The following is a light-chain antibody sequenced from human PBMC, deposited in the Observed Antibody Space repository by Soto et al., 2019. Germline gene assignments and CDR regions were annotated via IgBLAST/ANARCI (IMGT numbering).Light chain of an antibody. CDR2: AAS. CDR1: QGISNY. J-gene: IGKJ2*01. CDR3: QNYNTTPYT. V-gene: IGKV1-27*01. Sequence: DIQMTQSPSSLSASVGDRVTITCRASQGISNYLAWYQQKPGKVPKLLIYAASTLQSGVPSRFSGSGSGTDFTLTISSLQTADDVTYYYQNYNTTPYTFGQGTKLEIK.